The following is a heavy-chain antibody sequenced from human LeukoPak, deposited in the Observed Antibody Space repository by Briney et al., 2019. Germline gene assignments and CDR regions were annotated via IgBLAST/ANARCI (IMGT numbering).Heavy chain of an antibody. CDR1: ADSMTGNY. V-gene: IGHV4-59*01. D-gene: IGHD3-10*01. Sequence: SETLSLTCTVAADSMTGNYWSWIRQPPGKGREWIGYIYYSGSTNYNPSRMSRVSISVDTSKSQFSLRLSSVTAADTAVYYCAREGRFGELFPLTYWGQGTLVTVSS. CDR2: IYYSGST. CDR3: AREGRFGELFPLTY. J-gene: IGHJ4*02.